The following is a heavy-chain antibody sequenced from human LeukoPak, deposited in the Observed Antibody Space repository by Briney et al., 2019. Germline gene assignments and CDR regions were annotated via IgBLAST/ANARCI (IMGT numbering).Heavy chain of an antibody. V-gene: IGHV1-18*01. J-gene: IGHJ4*02. CDR3: ARESHVTREDY. CDR2: ISANDGNT. CDR1: GYTFTSYG. D-gene: IGHD3-10*01. Sequence: GASVKVSCEASGYTFTSYGISWVRQAPGQGLEWMGWISANDGNTDYPQKLQGRVTMTTDTSTSTAYMELGSLRSDDTAVYYCARESHVTREDYWGQGTLVTVSS.